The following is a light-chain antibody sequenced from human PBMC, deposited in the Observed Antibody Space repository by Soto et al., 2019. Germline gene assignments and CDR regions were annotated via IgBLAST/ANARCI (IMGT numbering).Light chain of an antibody. CDR1: GGSIASNY. J-gene: IGLJ2*01. Sequence: LTQPHSVSESPGKTVTISCTRSGGSIASNYVQWYQQRPGSAPTTVIYEDNQRPSGVPDRFSGSIDSSSNSASLTISGLKTEDEADYYCQSYDSSNRVFGGGTKLTVL. CDR3: QSYDSSNRV. V-gene: IGLV6-57*04. CDR2: EDN.